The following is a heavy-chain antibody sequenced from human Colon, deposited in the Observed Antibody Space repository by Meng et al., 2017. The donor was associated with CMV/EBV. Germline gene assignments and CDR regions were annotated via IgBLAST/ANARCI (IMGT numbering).Heavy chain of an antibody. CDR2: MNPNSGNT. D-gene: IGHD3-3*01. V-gene: IGHV1-8*03. Sequence: ASVKVSCKASGYTFTSYDINWVRQATGQGLEWMGWMNPNSGNTGYAQKFQGRVTITRNTSISTAYMELSSLRSEDTAVYYCARVAILSYGFGDPTYYYGMDVWGQGTTVTVSS. J-gene: IGHJ6*02. CDR1: GYTFTSYD. CDR3: ARVAILSYGFGDPTYYYGMDV.